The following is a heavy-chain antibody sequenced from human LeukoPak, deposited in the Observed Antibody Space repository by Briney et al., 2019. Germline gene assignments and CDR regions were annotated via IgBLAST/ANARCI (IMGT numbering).Heavy chain of an antibody. CDR1: GGSFSGYY. V-gene: IGHV4-34*01. CDR3: ARGLAVAGTGVSTANWFDP. Sequence: PSETLSLTCAVYGGSFSGYYWSWIRQPPGKGLEWIGEINHSGSTNYNPSLKSRVTISVDTSKNQFSLKLSSVTAADTAVYYCARGLAVAGTGVSTANWFDPWGQGTLVTVSS. J-gene: IGHJ5*02. D-gene: IGHD6-19*01. CDR2: INHSGST.